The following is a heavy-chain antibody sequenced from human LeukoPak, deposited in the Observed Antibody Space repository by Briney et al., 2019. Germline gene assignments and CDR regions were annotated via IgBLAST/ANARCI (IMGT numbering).Heavy chain of an antibody. CDR3: ATSRGYFDY. Sequence: GASVKVSCKASGYTFTSHDINWVRQATGQGLEWMGGIIPILGTANYAQKFQGRVTITADESTSTAYMELSSLRSEDTAVYYCATSRGYFDYWGQGTLVTVSS. V-gene: IGHV1-69*13. CDR1: GYTFTSHD. CDR2: IIPILGTA. J-gene: IGHJ4*02. D-gene: IGHD1/OR15-1a*01.